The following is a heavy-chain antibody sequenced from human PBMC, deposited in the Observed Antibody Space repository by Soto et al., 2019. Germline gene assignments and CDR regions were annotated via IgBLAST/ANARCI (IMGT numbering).Heavy chain of an antibody. Sequence: GGSLRLSCVASGFTFNTFSIHWVRQAPGKGLVWVSRINNDGSSTIYADSVKGRFTISRDNAKNTLYLQMNSLRVEDTAVYYCAGIAATVPWGQGTLVTVSS. CDR3: AGIAATVP. CDR2: INNDGSST. V-gene: IGHV3-74*01. CDR1: GFTFNTFS. D-gene: IGHD5-12*01. J-gene: IGHJ5*02.